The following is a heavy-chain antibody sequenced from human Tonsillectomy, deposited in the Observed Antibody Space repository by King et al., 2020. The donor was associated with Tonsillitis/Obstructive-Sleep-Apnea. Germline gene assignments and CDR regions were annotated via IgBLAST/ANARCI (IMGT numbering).Heavy chain of an antibody. CDR3: ASVRGELHTGYFDY. J-gene: IGHJ4*02. Sequence: VQLVESGGGLVKPGGSLRLSCAASGFTFSSYSMNWVRQAPGKGLEWVSSISSSSSYIYYADSVKGRFTISRDNAKNSLYLQMNSLRAEDTAVYYCASVRGELHTGYFDYWGPGTLVTVSS. D-gene: IGHD3-10*01. V-gene: IGHV3-21*01. CDR1: GFTFSSYS. CDR2: ISSSSSYI.